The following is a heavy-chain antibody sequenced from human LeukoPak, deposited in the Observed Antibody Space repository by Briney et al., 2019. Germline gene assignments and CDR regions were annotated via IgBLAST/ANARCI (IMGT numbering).Heavy chain of an antibody. CDR1: GGSISSYY. CDR2: IYYSGST. D-gene: IGHD3-10*01. CDR3: ARVGAMYYYGSEPHWFDP. J-gene: IGHJ5*02. Sequence: SETLSLTCTVSGGSISSYYWSWIRQPPGKGLEWIGYIYYSGSTNYNPSLKSRVTISVDTSKNQFSLKLSSVTAADTAVYYCARVGAMYYYGSEPHWFDPWAQGTLVTVSS. V-gene: IGHV4-59*01.